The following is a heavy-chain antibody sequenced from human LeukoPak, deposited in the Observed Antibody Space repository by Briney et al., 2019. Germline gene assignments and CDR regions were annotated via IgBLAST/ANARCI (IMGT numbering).Heavy chain of an antibody. Sequence: GGSLRLSCAASGFTFSNYWINWVRQAPGKGLEWVANINQDGSEKYYVDSVKGRFTISRDNAKDSLHLQMSSLRAEDTAVYYCARTYRNGDKFCSVYWGQGTLVTVSS. D-gene: IGHD5-24*01. J-gene: IGHJ4*02. CDR3: ARTYRNGDKFCSVY. CDR1: GFTFSNYW. CDR2: INQDGSEK. V-gene: IGHV3-7*01.